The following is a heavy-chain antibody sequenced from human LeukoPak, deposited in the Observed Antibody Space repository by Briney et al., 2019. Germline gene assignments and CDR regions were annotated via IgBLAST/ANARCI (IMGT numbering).Heavy chain of an antibody. CDR3: AKVDKLAIYGDYDAFDI. D-gene: IGHD4-17*01. J-gene: IGHJ3*02. Sequence: GGSLRLSCAASGFTFSSYAMSWVRQAPGKGLEWVSAISGSGGSTYYADSVKGRFTISRDNSKNTLYLQMNSLRAEDTAVYYCAKVDKLAIYGDYDAFDIWGQGTMVTVSS. CDR2: ISGSGGST. CDR1: GFTFSSYA. V-gene: IGHV3-23*01.